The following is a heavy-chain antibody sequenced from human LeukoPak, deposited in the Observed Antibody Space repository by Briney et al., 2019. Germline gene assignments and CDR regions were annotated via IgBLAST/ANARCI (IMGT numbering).Heavy chain of an antibody. V-gene: IGHV3-23*01. D-gene: IGHD2-2*01. J-gene: IGHJ4*02. Sequence: PGGSLRLSRAASGFTFSSYAMSWVRQAPGKGLEWVSAISGSGSSTYYADSVKGRFTISRDNSKNTLYLQMNSLRAEDTAVYYCAKPTKDIVVVPAATAVDYWGQGTLVTVSS. CDR3: AKPTKDIVVVPAATAVDY. CDR2: ISGSGSST. CDR1: GFTFSSYA.